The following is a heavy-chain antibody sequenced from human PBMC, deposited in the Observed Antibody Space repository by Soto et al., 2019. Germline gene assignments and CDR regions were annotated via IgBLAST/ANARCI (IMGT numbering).Heavy chain of an antibody. J-gene: IGHJ4*02. V-gene: IGHV3-7*03. Sequence: GGSLRLSCAASGLTFSNYWMSWVRQASGKGLEWVANISPNGRDERYVDSARGRVTISRDNANNVLYLQMNSLRDDDSAVYFCARIPCIAGSCFYDSWGQGTLVTVSS. CDR2: ISPNGRDE. D-gene: IGHD2-15*01. CDR1: GLTFSNYW. CDR3: ARIPCIAGSCFYDS.